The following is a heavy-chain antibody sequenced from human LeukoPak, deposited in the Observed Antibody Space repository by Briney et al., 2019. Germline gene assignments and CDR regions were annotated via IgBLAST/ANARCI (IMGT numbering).Heavy chain of an antibody. CDR1: GFTFNTFT. D-gene: IGHD3-9*01. Sequence: GGSLRLSCLASGFTFNTFTMNWVRQDPGKGLEWISFINTKSKSMYYADSVKGRFTISRDNFRNSLYLQMNNLRAEDTALYYCVRDRDWAFDYWGQGTLVTVSS. CDR3: VRDRDWAFDY. CDR2: INTKSKSM. V-gene: IGHV3-48*01. J-gene: IGHJ4*02.